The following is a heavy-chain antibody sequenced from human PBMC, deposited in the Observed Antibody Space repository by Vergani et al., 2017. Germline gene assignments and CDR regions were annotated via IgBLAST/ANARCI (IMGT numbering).Heavy chain of an antibody. CDR3: AKGVWQLVDGAYFDY. CDR2: ISSSGVST. J-gene: IGHJ4*02. Sequence: EVQLVESGGVVVQPGGSLRLSCAASGFTFSSYAMSWVRQAPGKGLEWVSTISSSGVSTYYVDSVKGRFTISGDNSKNTLYLQMNSLRAEDTAVYYCAKGVWQLVDGAYFDYWGQGTLVTVSS. CDR1: GFTFSSYA. V-gene: IGHV3-23*04. D-gene: IGHD6-6*01.